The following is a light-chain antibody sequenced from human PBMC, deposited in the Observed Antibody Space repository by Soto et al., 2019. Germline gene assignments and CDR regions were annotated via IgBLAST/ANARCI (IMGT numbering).Light chain of an antibody. J-gene: IGKJ1*01. Sequence: DIQMTQSPSTLSASVGDRVTITCRASQSISSWLAWYQQKPGKAPKLLIYKASSLESVVPSRFSGSGSGTEFTLTISSLQPDDFATYYCHQYNSYSPWTFGQGTKVEIK. CDR1: QSISSW. V-gene: IGKV1-5*03. CDR2: KAS. CDR3: HQYNSYSPWT.